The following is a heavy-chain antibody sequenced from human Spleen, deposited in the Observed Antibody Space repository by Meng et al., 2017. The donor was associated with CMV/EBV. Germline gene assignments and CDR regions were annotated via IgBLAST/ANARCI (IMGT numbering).Heavy chain of an antibody. CDR3: ARDYGSGWSDY. Sequence: CAASGFTFRDYYMSWIRQAPGKGLEWVSYISSSGSTIYYADSVKGRFTISRDNAKNSLYLQMNSLRAEDTAVYYCARDYGSGWSDYWGQGTLVTVSS. J-gene: IGHJ4*02. D-gene: IGHD6-19*01. CDR1: GFTFRDYY. CDR2: ISSSGSTI. V-gene: IGHV3-11*01.